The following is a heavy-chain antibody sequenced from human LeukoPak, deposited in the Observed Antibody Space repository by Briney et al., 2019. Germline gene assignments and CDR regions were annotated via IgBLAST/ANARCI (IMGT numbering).Heavy chain of an antibody. Sequence: PETLSLTCAVYGGSFSGYYWSWIRQPTGKGLEWIGEINHSGSTNYNPSLKSRVTISVDTSKNQFSLKLSSVTAADTAVYYCARHAAVMVRGVIMGYYYYGMDVWGQGTTVTVSS. D-gene: IGHD3-10*01. CDR2: INHSGST. CDR3: ARHAAVMVRGVIMGYYYYGMDV. J-gene: IGHJ6*02. V-gene: IGHV4-34*01. CDR1: GGSFSGYY.